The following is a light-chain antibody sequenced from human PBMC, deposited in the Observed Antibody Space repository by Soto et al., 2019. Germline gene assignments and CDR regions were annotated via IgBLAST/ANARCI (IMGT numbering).Light chain of an antibody. CDR1: SSDGGGYNY. CDR2: DVS. Sequence: QSALTQPASVSGSPGQSITISCTGTSSDGGGYNYVSWYQQHQGKAPKLMIYDVSKRPSGVSNRFSGSKSGNTASLTISGLQAEDEADYYCSSYTSSSTPYVFGTGTKLTVL. J-gene: IGLJ1*01. V-gene: IGLV2-14*01. CDR3: SSYTSSSTPYV.